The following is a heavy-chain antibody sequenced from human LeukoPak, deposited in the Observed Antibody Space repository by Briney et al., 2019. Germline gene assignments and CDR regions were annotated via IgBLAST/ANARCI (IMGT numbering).Heavy chain of an antibody. Sequence: GGSLRLSCAASGFTVSSNYMSWVRQAPGKGLEWVPVIYSGGSTYYADSVKGRFTISRDNSKNTLYLQMNSLRAEHTAVYYCARSHSSSWFNAAFDYWGQGTLVTVSS. J-gene: IGHJ4*02. CDR1: GFTVSSNY. CDR3: ARSHSSSWFNAAFDY. V-gene: IGHV3-66*01. CDR2: IYSGGST. D-gene: IGHD6-13*01.